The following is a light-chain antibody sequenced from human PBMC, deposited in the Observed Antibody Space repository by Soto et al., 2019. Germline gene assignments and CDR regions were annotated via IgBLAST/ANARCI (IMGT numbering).Light chain of an antibody. CDR3: CSYAGGNTLI. CDR2: EVN. J-gene: IGLJ2*01. V-gene: IGLV2-23*02. Sequence: QSALTQPASVSGSPGQSITISCTGTNGDVGSYDLVSWYQQYPGKAPKLIIYEVNKRPSGVSNRFSGAKSGNTASLTIFGLQTEDEADYDCCSYAGGNTLIFGGGTKLTVL. CDR1: NGDVGSYDL.